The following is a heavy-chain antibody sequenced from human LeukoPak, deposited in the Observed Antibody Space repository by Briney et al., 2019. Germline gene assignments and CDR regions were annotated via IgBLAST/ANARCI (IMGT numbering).Heavy chain of an antibody. V-gene: IGHV4-34*01. CDR2: INHSGST. D-gene: IGHD3-16*02. CDR1: GGSVSGYY. J-gene: IGHJ3*02. Sequence: SETLSLTCAVYGGSVSGYYWSLIRQPAGKGLEWIGEINHSGSTNYNPSLKSRVTISVDTSKNQFSLKLSSVTAADTAVYYCARGRGRGDYVWGSYRYRTPHAFDIWGQGTMVTVSS. CDR3: ARGRGRGDYVWGSYRYRTPHAFDI.